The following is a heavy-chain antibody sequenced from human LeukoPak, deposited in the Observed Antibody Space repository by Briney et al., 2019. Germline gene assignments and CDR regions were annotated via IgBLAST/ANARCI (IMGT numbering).Heavy chain of an antibody. CDR1: GFTFSSYA. CDR2: ISGSGGST. CDR3: AKIMTRTMVRGVPPSDY. Sequence: PGGSLRLSCAASGFTFSSYAMTWVRRAPGKGLEWVSTISGSGGSTYYADSVKGRFTISRDNSKNTLYLQMSRLRAEDTAVYYCAKIMTRTMVRGVPPSDYWGQGTLVTVSS. J-gene: IGHJ4*02. V-gene: IGHV3-23*01. D-gene: IGHD3-10*01.